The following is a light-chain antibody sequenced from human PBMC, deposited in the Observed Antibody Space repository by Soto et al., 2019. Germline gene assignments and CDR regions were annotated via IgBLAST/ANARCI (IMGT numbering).Light chain of an antibody. J-gene: IGKJ5*01. CDR2: GAT. CDR3: QQYNSWPPIT. CDR1: QSVSSSY. V-gene: IGKV3-15*01. Sequence: EIVLTQSPGTLSVSPGDSATLSCRGSQSVSSSYLAWYQQKPGQAPRLLIYGATTRATGIPARFSGSGSGTEFTLTISSLQSEDFAVYYCQQYNSWPPITCGQGTRREIK.